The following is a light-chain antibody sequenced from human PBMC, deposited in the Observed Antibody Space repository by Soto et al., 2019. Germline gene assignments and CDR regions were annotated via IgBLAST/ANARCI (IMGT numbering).Light chain of an antibody. Sequence: ETVLTQSPGTVSLSPGESATLSCRASQSIGKSYLAWFQHKPGQAPRLLIYGASTRATGIPDRFRGSGSGTDFTLTVSRLESEDFAVYYCQQYAESPLTFGGGTKGDQT. J-gene: IGKJ4*01. CDR2: GAS. CDR1: QSIGKSY. CDR3: QQYAESPLT. V-gene: IGKV3-20*01.